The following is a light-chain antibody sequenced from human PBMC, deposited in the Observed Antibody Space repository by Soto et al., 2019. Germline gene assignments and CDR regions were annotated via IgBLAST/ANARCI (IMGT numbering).Light chain of an antibody. CDR1: HNISSTY. CDR3: QHYGSSMYT. CDR2: GAS. V-gene: IGKV3-20*01. J-gene: IGKJ2*01. Sequence: EVVLTQSPGTLSLSPGEGATLSCRASHNISSTYLAWYQQKPGQAPRLLIYGASSRDTGIPDRFSGSGSGTDFTLTVTRLELEDFAVFYCQHYGSSMYTFGQGTRLDIK.